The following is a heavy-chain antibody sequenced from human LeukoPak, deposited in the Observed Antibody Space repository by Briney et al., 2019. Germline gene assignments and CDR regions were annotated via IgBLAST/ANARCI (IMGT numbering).Heavy chain of an antibody. D-gene: IGHD2-8*01. CDR1: GFTFSSYG. CDR2: IRYDGSNK. J-gene: IGHJ4*02. Sequence: GGSLRLSCAASGFTFSSYGMHWVRQAPGKGLEWVAFIRYDGSNKYYADSVKGRFTISRDNSKNTLHLQMNSLRAEDTAVYYCAKSVVLMVYAFDDYWGQGTLVTVSS. CDR3: AKSVVLMVYAFDDY. V-gene: IGHV3-30*02.